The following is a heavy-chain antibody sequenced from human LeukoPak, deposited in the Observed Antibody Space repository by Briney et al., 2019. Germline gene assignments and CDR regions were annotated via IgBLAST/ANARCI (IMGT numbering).Heavy chain of an antibody. Sequence: TSQTLSLTCTVSGGSISSGDYYWSWIRQPPGKGLEWIGYIYYSGSTYYNPSLKSRVTISVDTSKNQFSLKLSSVTAADTAVYYCASITIFGVVMINPDQVPSPTNDYWGQGTLVTVSS. J-gene: IGHJ4*02. CDR2: IYYSGST. CDR1: GGSISSGDYY. D-gene: IGHD3-3*01. CDR3: ASITIFGVVMINPDQVPSPTNDY. V-gene: IGHV4-30-4*08.